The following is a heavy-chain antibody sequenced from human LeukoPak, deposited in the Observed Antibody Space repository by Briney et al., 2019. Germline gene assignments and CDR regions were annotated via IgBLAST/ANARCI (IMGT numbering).Heavy chain of an antibody. CDR1: GFTFSAYG. V-gene: IGHV3-23*01. J-gene: IGHJ6*03. CDR3: AKHWSYCSTTSCFFNYYYYYTDV. Sequence: GGSLRLSCAASGFTFSAYGMSWVRQSPRKGLEWVSGVSGADGTTYYADSVKGRFTISRDNSKSTLYLQMNNLRAEDTAVYYCAKHWSYCSTTSCFFNYYYYYTDVWGKGTTVTVSS. CDR2: VSGADGTT. D-gene: IGHD2-2*01.